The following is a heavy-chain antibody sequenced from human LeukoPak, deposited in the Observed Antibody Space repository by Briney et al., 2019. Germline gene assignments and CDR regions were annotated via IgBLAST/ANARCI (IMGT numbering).Heavy chain of an antibody. V-gene: IGHV3-30*18. CDR1: GFTFSSCD. CDR3: AKGHTAMITQDY. Sequence: GGSLRLSCVVSGFTFSSCDMHWARQAPGKGLEWVAVISYDGSSKYYADSVKGRFTISRDNSKNTLYLQMNSLRAEDTAVYYCAKGHTAMITQDYWGQGTLVTVSS. CDR2: ISYDGSSK. D-gene: IGHD1-20*01. J-gene: IGHJ4*02.